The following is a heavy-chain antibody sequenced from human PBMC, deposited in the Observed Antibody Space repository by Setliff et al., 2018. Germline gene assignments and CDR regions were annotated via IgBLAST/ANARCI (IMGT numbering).Heavy chain of an antibody. CDR1: GFDYA. CDR3: ARFAKCGGHCWNDY. D-gene: IGHD2-21*02. V-gene: IGHV3-23*01. J-gene: IGHJ4*02. Sequence: GGSLRLSCAASGFDYAMSWVRQAPGKRLEWVSSISGGADKTYYADSVRGRFTISRDNSKNILYLQMNSLRPEDTAVYYCARFAKCGGHCWNDYWGQGTRVTVSS. CDR2: ISGGADKT.